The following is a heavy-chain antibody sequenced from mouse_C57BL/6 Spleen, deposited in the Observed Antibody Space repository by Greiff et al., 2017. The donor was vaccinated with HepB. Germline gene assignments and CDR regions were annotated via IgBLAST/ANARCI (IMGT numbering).Heavy chain of an antibody. CDR3: ARRLYDGAMDY. CDR2: IYWDDDK. D-gene: IGHD2-3*01. J-gene: IGHJ4*01. CDR1: GFSLSTSGMG. Sequence: QVTLKESGPGILQSSQTLSLTCSFSGFSLSTSGMGVSWIRQPSGKGLEWLAHIYWDDDKRYNPSLKSRLTISKDTSRNQVFLKITSVDTADTATYYCARRLYDGAMDYWGQGTSVTVSS. V-gene: IGHV8-12*01.